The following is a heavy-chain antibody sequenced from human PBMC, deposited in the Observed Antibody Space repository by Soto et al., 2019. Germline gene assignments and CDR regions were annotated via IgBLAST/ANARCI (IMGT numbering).Heavy chain of an antibody. CDR3: ARGRGLKWWELLSAFDI. J-gene: IGHJ3*02. D-gene: IGHD2-15*01. CDR2: INHSGST. Sequence: LSLTCAVYGGSFSGYYWSWIRQPPGKGLEWIGEINHSGSTNYNPSLKSRVTISVDTSKNQFSLKLSSVTAADTAVYYCARGRGLKWWELLSAFDIWGQGTMVT. CDR1: GGSFSGYY. V-gene: IGHV4-34*01.